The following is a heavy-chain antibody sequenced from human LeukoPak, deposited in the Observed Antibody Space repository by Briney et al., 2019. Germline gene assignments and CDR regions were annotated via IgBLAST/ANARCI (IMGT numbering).Heavy chain of an antibody. CDR1: GYTFTSYD. CDR3: ARGTRGSYSYYYYYYMDV. CDR2: MNPNSGNT. V-gene: IGHV1-8*03. J-gene: IGHJ6*03. Sequence: GASVKVSCKASGYTFTSYDINWVRQATGQGLEWMGWMNPNSGNTGYAQKFQGRVTITRNTSISTAYMELSSLRSEDTAVYYCARGTRGSYSYYYYYYMDVWGKGTTVTVSS. D-gene: IGHD1-26*01.